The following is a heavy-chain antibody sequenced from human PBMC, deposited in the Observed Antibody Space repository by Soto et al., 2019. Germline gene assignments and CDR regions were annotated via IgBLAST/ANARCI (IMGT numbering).Heavy chain of an antibody. CDR2: IYYDGST. CDR1: GGSINSNNYY. Sequence: SETLSLTCTVSGGSINSNNYYWAWIRQPPGKGLAWTASIYYDGSTYYNPSLKSRVTISVDTSKNQFSLKLSSVTAADTAVYYCARGGYSFNWFDPWGQGTLVTVSS. D-gene: IGHD5-18*01. J-gene: IGHJ5*02. V-gene: IGHV4-39*07. CDR3: ARGGYSFNWFDP.